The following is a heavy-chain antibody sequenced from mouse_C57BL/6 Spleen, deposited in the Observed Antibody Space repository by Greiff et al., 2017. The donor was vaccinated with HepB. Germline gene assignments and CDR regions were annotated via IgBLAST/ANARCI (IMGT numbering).Heavy chain of an antibody. CDR1: GYSITSGYY. D-gene: IGHD3-2*02. J-gene: IGHJ2*01. V-gene: IGHV3-6*01. CDR2: ISYDGSN. CDR3: AREVSSGYFDY. Sequence: DVQLQESGPGLVKPSQSLSLTCSVTGYSITSGYYWNWIRQFPGNKLEWMGYISYDGSNNYNPSLKNRISITRDTSKNQFFLKLNSVTTEDTATYYCAREVSSGYFDYWGQGTTLTVSS.